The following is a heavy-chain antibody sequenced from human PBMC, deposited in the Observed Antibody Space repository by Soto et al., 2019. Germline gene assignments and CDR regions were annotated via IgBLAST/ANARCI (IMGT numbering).Heavy chain of an antibody. V-gene: IGHV1-18*01. CDR2: RSTSKGDK. Sequence: VHLLQSETEVRRPGASVSVSCKASGYIFTNFGINWLRQAPGQGLEWMGGRSTSKGDKQSAQKFQGGFTLTTDTSMNTAYTELTSLTSDDTAVYYCAREYYDGRGYCFWNFEIWGRGTLVTVSS. CDR3: AREYYDGRGYCFWNFEI. CDR1: GYIFTNFG. J-gene: IGHJ2*01. D-gene: IGHD3-22*01.